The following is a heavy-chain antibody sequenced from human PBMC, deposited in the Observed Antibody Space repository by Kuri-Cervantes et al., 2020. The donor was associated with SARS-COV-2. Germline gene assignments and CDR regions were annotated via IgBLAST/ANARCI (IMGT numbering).Heavy chain of an antibody. Sequence: GGSLRLSCAASGFPFNNYVINWVRQAPGKGLEWVGRIKSKTDGGTTDYAAPVKGRFTISRDDSKNTLYLQMNSLKTEDTAVYYCARERTDYDFWSGYYMDYWGQGTLVTVSS. D-gene: IGHD3-3*01. CDR3: ARERTDYDFWSGYYMDY. CDR2: IKSKTDGGTT. CDR1: GFPFNNYV. V-gene: IGHV3-15*01. J-gene: IGHJ4*02.